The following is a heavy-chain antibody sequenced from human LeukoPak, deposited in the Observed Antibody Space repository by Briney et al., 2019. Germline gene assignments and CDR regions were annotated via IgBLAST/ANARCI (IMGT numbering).Heavy chain of an antibody. V-gene: IGHV3-48*02. CDR3: ARVWQDYSGVDY. D-gene: IGHD2-21*01. Sequence: PGGSLRLSCTASGFSFSGYWMTWVRQAPGKGLEWISYISTTGTTIHYADSVKGRFAISRDNAKSSLYLQMNSLRDEDTAVYYCARVWQDYSGVDYWGQGTLVTVSS. CDR2: ISTTGTTI. J-gene: IGHJ4*02. CDR1: GFSFSGYW.